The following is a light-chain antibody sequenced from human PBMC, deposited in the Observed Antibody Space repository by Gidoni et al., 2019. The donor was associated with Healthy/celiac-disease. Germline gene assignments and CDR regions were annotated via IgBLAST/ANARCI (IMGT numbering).Light chain of an antibody. CDR1: QSVSSSY. Sequence: EIVLTQSPGTLSVSPGERATLSCRASQSVSSSYLAWYQQKPGQAPRLLIYGASSRATVIPDMFSGSGSGTDFTLTISRLEPEYFAVYYCQQYGSSPWTFGQGTKVEIK. V-gene: IGKV3-20*01. J-gene: IGKJ1*01. CDR3: QQYGSSPWT. CDR2: GAS.